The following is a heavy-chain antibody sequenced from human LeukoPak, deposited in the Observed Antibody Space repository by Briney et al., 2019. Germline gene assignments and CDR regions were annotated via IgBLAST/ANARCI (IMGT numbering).Heavy chain of an antibody. CDR1: GFTFDDYA. CDR3: AKDIYDSSGFFSFDI. D-gene: IGHD3-22*01. V-gene: IGHV3-9*01. CDR2: ISWNSGSI. Sequence: GGSLRLSCAASGFTFDDYAMHWVRQAPGKGLERVSGISWNSGSIGYADSVKGRFTISRDNAKNSLYLQMNSLRAEDTALYYCAKDIYDSSGFFSFDIWGQGTMVTVSS. J-gene: IGHJ3*02.